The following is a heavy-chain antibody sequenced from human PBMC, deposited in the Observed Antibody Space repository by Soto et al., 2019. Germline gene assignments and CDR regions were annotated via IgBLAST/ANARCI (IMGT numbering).Heavy chain of an antibody. CDR2: ISSSGSTI. CDR3: ASDSSCYYNYFDY. J-gene: IGHJ4*02. D-gene: IGHD3-22*01. CDR1: GFTFSSYE. Sequence: EVQLVESGGGLVKPGGSLRLSCAASGFTFSSYEMNWVRQAPGKGLEWVSYISSSGSTIYYADSVKGRFTISRDNAKNSLYLKINSLRDADTAVYYCASDSSCYYNYFDYWGQGTLVTVSS. V-gene: IGHV3-48*03.